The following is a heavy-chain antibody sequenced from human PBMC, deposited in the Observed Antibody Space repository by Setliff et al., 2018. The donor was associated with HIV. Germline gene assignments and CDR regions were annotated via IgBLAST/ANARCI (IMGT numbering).Heavy chain of an antibody. J-gene: IGHJ3*02. CDR2: ISAYNDNT. Sequence: ASVKVSCKASGYTFTEYYIHWVRQAPGQGLEWMGWISAYNDNTKDAQKFQGRVTMTTDTSTSTAYMELRSLRSDDTAVYYCAREPRYYHTSGTDAFDIWGQGTMVTVSS. D-gene: IGHD3-22*01. CDR3: AREPRYYHTSGTDAFDI. CDR1: GYTFTEYY. V-gene: IGHV1-18*01.